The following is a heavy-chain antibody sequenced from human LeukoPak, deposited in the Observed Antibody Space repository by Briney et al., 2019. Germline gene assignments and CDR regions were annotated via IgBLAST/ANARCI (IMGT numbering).Heavy chain of an antibody. Sequence: GGSLRLSCAASGFTFSSYSMNWVRQAPGKGLEWVSSTSSSSSYIYYADSVKGRFTITRDNAKNSLYLQMNSLRTEDTAVYYCARDAMVRGVINYYGMDVWGKGTTVTVSS. J-gene: IGHJ6*04. CDR2: TSSSSSYI. CDR3: ARDAMVRGVINYYGMDV. CDR1: GFTFSSYS. V-gene: IGHV3-21*01. D-gene: IGHD3-10*01.